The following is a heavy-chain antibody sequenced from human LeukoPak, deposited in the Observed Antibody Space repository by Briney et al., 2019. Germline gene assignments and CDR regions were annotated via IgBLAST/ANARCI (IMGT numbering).Heavy chain of an antibody. CDR2: IIPIFGTA. CDR1: GGTFSSYA. Sequence: SVKVSCTASGGTFSSYAISWVRQAPGQGLEWMGGIIPIFGTANYAQKFQGRVTITANESTSTAYMELSSLRSEDTAVYYCARDASVSSSWNWFDPWGQGTLVTVSS. J-gene: IGHJ5*02. CDR3: ARDASVSSSWNWFDP. V-gene: IGHV1-69*13. D-gene: IGHD6-13*01.